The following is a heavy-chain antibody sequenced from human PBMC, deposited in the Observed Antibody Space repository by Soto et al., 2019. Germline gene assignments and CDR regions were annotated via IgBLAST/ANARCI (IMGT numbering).Heavy chain of an antibody. Sequence: PGGSLRLSCAASGFTFSNFSMHWVRQSPGKGLERVALIWYDGSNKYYADSVKGRFTIARENSKNTLYLQMDSLRAEDTAMYYCARVDQSSTAANGFGYWGQGALVTVSS. D-gene: IGHD6-25*01. J-gene: IGHJ4*02. V-gene: IGHV3-33*01. CDR1: GFTFSNFS. CDR3: ARVDQSSTAANGFGY. CDR2: IWYDGSNK.